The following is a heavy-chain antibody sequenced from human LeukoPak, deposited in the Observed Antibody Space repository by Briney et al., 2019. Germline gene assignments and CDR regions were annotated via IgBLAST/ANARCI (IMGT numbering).Heavy chain of an antibody. Sequence: GASVKVSCKASGYTFTSYDINWVRQATGQGLEWMGWMNPNSGNTGYAQKFQGRVTITRNTSISTAYMELSSLGSEDTAVYYCARSLEYSSHDLDYWGQGTLVTVSS. CDR1: GYTFTSYD. CDR3: ARSLEYSSHDLDY. D-gene: IGHD6-6*01. J-gene: IGHJ4*02. V-gene: IGHV1-8*03. CDR2: MNPNSGNT.